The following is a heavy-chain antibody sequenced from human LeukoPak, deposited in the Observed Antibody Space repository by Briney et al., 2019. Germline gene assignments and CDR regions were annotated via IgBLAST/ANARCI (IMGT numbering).Heavy chain of an antibody. V-gene: IGHV1-46*01. CDR1: GYTFTSYY. CDR3: ARAQRDGYNRQRGFDY. J-gene: IGHJ4*02. Sequence: ASVKVSCKASGYTFTSYYMHWVRQAPGQGLEWMGITNPSGGSTSYAQKFQGRVTMTRDTSTSTVYMELSSLRSEDTAVYYCARAQRDGYNRQRGFDYWGQGTLVTVSS. D-gene: IGHD5-24*01. CDR2: TNPSGGST.